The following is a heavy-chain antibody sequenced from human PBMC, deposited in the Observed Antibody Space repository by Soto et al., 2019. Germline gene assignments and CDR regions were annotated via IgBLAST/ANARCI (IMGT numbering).Heavy chain of an antibody. CDR3: AKDLDIVGYFEH. J-gene: IGHJ1*01. Sequence: EVQLSESGGGLVQPGGSLRLSCAASGFTFNKNAISWVRQAPGKGLEWVSAIGAYGDDTYYADSVKGRFTISRDNSKNTLYLQMNSLRAEDTAIYYCAKDLDIVGYFEHWGQGTLVTVSS. D-gene: IGHD5-12*01. CDR1: GFTFNKNA. V-gene: IGHV3-23*01. CDR2: IGAYGDDT.